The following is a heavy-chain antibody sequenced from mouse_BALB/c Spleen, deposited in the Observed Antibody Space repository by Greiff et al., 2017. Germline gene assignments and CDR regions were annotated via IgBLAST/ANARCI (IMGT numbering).Heavy chain of an antibody. CDR2: IWAGGST. D-gene: IGHD1-1*02. CDR3: ARDTGGKGYFDV. Sequence: VKLQESGPGLVAPSQSLSITCTVSGFSLTSYGVHWVRQPPGKGLEWLGVIWAGGSTNYNSALMSRLSISKDNSKSQVFLKMNSLQTDDTAMYYCARDTGGKGYFDVWGAGTTVTVSS. CDR1: GFSLTSYG. J-gene: IGHJ1*01. V-gene: IGHV2-9*02.